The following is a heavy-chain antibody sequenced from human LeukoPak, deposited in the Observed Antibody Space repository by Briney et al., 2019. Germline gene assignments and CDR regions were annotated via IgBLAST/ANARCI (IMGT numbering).Heavy chain of an antibody. Sequence: GGSLRLSCAASGSTFSSYSMNWVRQAPGKGLEWVSYISSSSSTIYYADSVKGRFTISRDNAKNSLYLQMNSLRAEDTAVYYCARLPYYDILTGQNRGFDYWGQGTLVTVSS. J-gene: IGHJ4*02. CDR3: ARLPYYDILTGQNRGFDY. D-gene: IGHD3-9*01. V-gene: IGHV3-48*01. CDR1: GSTFSSYS. CDR2: ISSSSSTI.